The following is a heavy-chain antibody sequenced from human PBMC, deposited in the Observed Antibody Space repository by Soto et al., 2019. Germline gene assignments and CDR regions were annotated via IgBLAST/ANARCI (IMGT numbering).Heavy chain of an antibody. CDR2: IIPIFGTT. CDR1: GGAFSNYA. CDR3: ARELPPAPGSFREDALDI. V-gene: IGHV1-69*15. D-gene: IGHD6-13*01. J-gene: IGHJ3*02. Sequence: QVRLVQSGAELKKPGSSVKVSCQASGGAFSNYAISWVRQAPGQGLEWMGKIIPIFGTTNYAQNFRGRVTITADECTTTAYMELSSLRSDDTVLYYCARELPPAPGSFREDALDIWGQGTMITVSS.